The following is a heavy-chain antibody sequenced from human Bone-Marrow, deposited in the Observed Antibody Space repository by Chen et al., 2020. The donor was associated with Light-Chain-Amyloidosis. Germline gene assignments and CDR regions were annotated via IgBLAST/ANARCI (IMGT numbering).Heavy chain of an antibody. CDR2: YYPDDSGA. Sequence: EVQLEQSGPEVKKPGESLKISCKGSGYTFPNYGIGWVRQMPGKGLEWMGFYYPDDSGARYIPSFEGQDTISAEKSITTAYLQWRSLRASDTAMYYCARGRDGYNFDYWGQGTLVTVSS. D-gene: IGHD5-12*01. J-gene: IGHJ4*02. CDR1: GYTFPNYG. V-gene: IGHV5-51*01. CDR3: ARGRDGYNFDY.